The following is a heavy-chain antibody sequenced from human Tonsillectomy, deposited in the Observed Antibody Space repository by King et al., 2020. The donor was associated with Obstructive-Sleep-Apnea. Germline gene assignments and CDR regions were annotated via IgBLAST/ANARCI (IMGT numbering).Heavy chain of an antibody. Sequence: VQLQQWGAGLLKPSETLSLTCAVYGGSFSGYYWTWVRQPPDKGLEWIGEINHSGSTNYNPSPKSRVTISVDTSKNQFSLNLNSVTAADTAVYYCARSDIVVVVSATKSSNWFDPWGQGTLVTVSS. V-gene: IGHV4-34*01. CDR3: ARSDIVVVVSATKSSNWFDP. CDR2: INHSGST. J-gene: IGHJ5*02. CDR1: GGSFSGYY. D-gene: IGHD2-15*01.